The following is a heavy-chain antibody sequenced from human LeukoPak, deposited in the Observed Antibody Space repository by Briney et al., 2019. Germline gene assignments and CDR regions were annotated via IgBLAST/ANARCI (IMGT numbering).Heavy chain of an antibody. J-gene: IGHJ3*02. CDR1: GFTFSSYS. V-gene: IGHV3-21*01. CDR3: ARDLYYDNGGYPITI. D-gene: IGHD3-22*01. CDR2: ISSSSYI. Sequence: GGSLRLSCAASGFTFSSYSMNWVRQAPGKGLEWVSSISSSSYIYYADSVKGRFTISRDNAKNSLYLQMNSLRAEDTAVYYCARDLYYDNGGYPITIWGQGTMVTVSS.